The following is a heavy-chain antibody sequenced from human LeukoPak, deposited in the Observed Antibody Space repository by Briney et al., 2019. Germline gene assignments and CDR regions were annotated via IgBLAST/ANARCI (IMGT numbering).Heavy chain of an antibody. CDR2: INPNSGGT. Sequence: ASVKVSCKASGYTFTGYYMHWVRQAPGQGLEWMGWINPNSGGTNYAQKFQGRVTMTRDTSISTAYMELSRLRSDDTAVYYYARDGGDTAMVNWGSCWFDPWGQGTLVTVSS. V-gene: IGHV1-2*02. CDR1: GYTFTGYY. D-gene: IGHD5-18*01. J-gene: IGHJ5*02. CDR3: ARDGGDTAMVNWGSCWFDP.